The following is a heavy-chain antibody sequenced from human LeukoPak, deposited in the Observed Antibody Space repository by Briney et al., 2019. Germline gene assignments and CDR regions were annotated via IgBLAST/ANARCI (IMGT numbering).Heavy chain of an antibody. J-gene: IGHJ6*02. V-gene: IGHV1-8*01. CDR1: GYTFTSYD. CDR2: MNPNSGNT. D-gene: IGHD6-13*01. Sequence: GASVKVSCKASGYTFTSYDINWVRQATGQGLEWMGWMNPNSGNTGYAQKFQGRVTMTRNTSISTAYMELSSLRSEDTAVYYCARYSSSWYYYYGMDVWGQGTTVTVSS. CDR3: ARYSSSWYYYYGMDV.